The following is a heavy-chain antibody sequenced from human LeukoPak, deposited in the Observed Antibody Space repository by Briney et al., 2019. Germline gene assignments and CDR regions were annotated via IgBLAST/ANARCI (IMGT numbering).Heavy chain of an antibody. V-gene: IGHV4-31*03. Sequence: PSQTLSLTCTVSGGSISSGGYYWSWIRQHPGKGLEWVGYIYYSGSTYYNPSLKSRVTISVDTSKNQFSLKLSSVTAADMAVYYCAREDDSSGYPDYWGQGTLVTVSS. CDR3: AREDDSSGYPDY. D-gene: IGHD3-22*01. CDR1: GGSISSGGYY. J-gene: IGHJ4*02. CDR2: IYYSGST.